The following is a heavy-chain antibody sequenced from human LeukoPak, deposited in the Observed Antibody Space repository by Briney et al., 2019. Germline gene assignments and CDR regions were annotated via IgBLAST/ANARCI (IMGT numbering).Heavy chain of an antibody. Sequence: PGGSLRLSCAASGFTFSSYSMNWVRQAPGKGLEWVSSISSSSSYIYYADSVKGRFTISRDNAKNSLYLQMNSLRAEDTAVYYCARDTRDILTDGPAGDFGYWGQGTLVTVSS. D-gene: IGHD3-9*01. CDR2: ISSSSSYI. J-gene: IGHJ4*02. V-gene: IGHV3-21*01. CDR3: ARDTRDILTDGPAGDFGY. CDR1: GFTFSSYS.